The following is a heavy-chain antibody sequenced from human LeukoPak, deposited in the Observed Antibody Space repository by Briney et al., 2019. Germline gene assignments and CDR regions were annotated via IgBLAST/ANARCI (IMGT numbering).Heavy chain of an antibody. CDR1: GYTFTGYY. D-gene: IGHD4-17*01. V-gene: IGHV1-2*02. CDR2: INPNSGGT. CDR3: AREYGDYAYYFDY. J-gene: IGHJ4*02. Sequence: ASVKVSCKASGYTFTGYYMHWVRQPPGQGLAWMGWINPNSGGTNYAQKFQGRVTMTRDTSISTAYMELSRLRSDDTAVYYCAREYGDYAYYFDYWGQGTLVTVSS.